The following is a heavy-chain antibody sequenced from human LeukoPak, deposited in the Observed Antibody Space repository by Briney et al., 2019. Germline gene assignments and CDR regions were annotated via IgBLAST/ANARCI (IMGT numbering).Heavy chain of an antibody. CDR1: GYTFTSYG. Sequence: ASVKVSCKASGYTFTSYGISWVRQAPGQGLEWMGWISAYNGNTNYAQKLRGRVTMTTDTSTSTAYMELRSLRSDDTAAYYCARDGAYSGSYPFDYWGQGTLVTVSS. CDR2: ISAYNGNT. J-gene: IGHJ4*02. CDR3: ARDGAYSGSYPFDY. D-gene: IGHD1-26*01. V-gene: IGHV1-18*01.